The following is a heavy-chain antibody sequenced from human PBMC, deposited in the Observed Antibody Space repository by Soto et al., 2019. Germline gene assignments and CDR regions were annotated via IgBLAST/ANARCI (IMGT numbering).Heavy chain of an antibody. CDR2: IYPGDSDT. CDR3: ARPRYPYYYYYGMDV. J-gene: IGHJ6*02. D-gene: IGHD1-20*01. Sequence: GESLKISCEGSGYRFSSNRIVWVRQMPGKGLEWMGIIYPGDSDTRYSPSFQGQVTISADKSISTAYLQWSSLKASDTAMYYCARPRYPYYYYYGMDVWGQGTTVTVSS. V-gene: IGHV5-51*01. CDR1: GYRFSSNR.